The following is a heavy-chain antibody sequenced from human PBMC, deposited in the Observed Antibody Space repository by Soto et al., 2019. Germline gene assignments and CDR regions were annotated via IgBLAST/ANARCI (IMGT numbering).Heavy chain of an antibody. D-gene: IGHD2-21*02. CDR3: ARSIVVVTALDY. J-gene: IGHJ4*02. Sequence: QVQLVQSGAEEKKPGATLQGSCKASGYTFSSYAMHWVRQAPGQRLEWMGWINAGNGNTKYSQKFQGIVTITKDTSASTDYMELSSLRAEDTAVYCCARSIVVVTALDYWGQGTLVTVSS. V-gene: IGHV1-3*05. CDR1: GYTFSSYA. CDR2: INAGNGNT.